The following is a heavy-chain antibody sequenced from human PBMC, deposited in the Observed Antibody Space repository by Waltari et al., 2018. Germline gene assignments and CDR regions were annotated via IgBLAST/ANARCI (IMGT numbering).Heavy chain of an antibody. V-gene: IGHV4-4*02. J-gene: IGHJ4*02. Sequence: QVQLQESGPGLVKPSGTLSLSCAVSGDSITSSNWWSWVRQPPGKGLEWIGEIYLSGSTHSNPSLKRRVTTAIDKSKNQFSLNLNSVTAADTAVYFCARDAEYNSTPGYFDYWGQGILVTVSS. CDR2: IYLSGST. CDR3: ARDAEYNSTPGYFDY. CDR1: GDSITSSNW. D-gene: IGHD1-20*01.